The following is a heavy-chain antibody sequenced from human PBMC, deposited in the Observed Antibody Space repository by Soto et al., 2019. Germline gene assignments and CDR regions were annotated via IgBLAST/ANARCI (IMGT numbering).Heavy chain of an antibody. D-gene: IGHD1-26*01. CDR1: GYSISLGYY. CDR3: ARQRPTDGRWEFANYYGMDV. V-gene: IGHV4-38-2*01. CDR2: NYHSGNT. J-gene: IGHJ6*02. Sequence: KPSETLSLTCAVSGYSISLGYYWGWIRQPPGKGLEWIGSNYHSGNTYYNPSLKSRVSISLDTSKNHFSLELTSVTAADTAVYYCARQRPTDGRWEFANYYGMDVWGQGTPVTVSS.